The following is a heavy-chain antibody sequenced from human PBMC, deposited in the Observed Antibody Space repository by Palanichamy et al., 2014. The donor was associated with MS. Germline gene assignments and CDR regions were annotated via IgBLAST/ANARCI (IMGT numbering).Heavy chain of an antibody. CDR2: IIPILGIA. CDR1: GGTFSSYA. D-gene: IGHD2-2*01. CDR3: AKESIVVVPAATHRYYYYGMDV. V-gene: IGHV1-69*04. J-gene: IGHJ6*02. Sequence: QVQLVQSGAEVKKPGSSVKVSCKASGGTFSSYAISWVRQAPGQGLEWMGRIIPILGIANYAQKFQGRVTITADKSTSTAYMELSSLRSEDTAVYYCAKESIVVVPAATHRYYYYGMDVWGQGTTVTVSS.